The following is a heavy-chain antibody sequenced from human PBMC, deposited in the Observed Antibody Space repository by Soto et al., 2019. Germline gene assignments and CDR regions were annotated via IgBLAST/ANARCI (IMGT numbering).Heavy chain of an antibody. Sequence: ASVKVSCKASGYTFTSYGIRWVRQAPGQGLEWMGWISAYNGNTNYAQKLQGRVTMTTDTSTSTAYMELRSLRSDDTAVYYCARDIMTHQVPFPSNWFDSWGKGTLVTGS. J-gene: IGHJ5*01. D-gene: IGHD3-16*01. CDR2: ISAYNGNT. V-gene: IGHV1-18*01. CDR1: GYTFTSYG. CDR3: ARDIMTHQVPFPSNWFDS.